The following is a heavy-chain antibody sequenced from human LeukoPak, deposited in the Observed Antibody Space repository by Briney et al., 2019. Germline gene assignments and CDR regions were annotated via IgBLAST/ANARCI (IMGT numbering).Heavy chain of an antibody. CDR2: IIPIFGTA. CDR3: ASAILYPYSSSWYAFDY. V-gene: IGHV1-69*06. D-gene: IGHD6-13*01. J-gene: IGHJ4*02. Sequence: SVKVSCKASGGTFSSYAISWVRQAPGQGLEWMGGIIPIFGTANYAQKFQGRVTITADKSTSTAYMELRSLRSDDTAVYYCASAILYPYSSSWYAFDYWGQGTLVTVSS. CDR1: GGTFSSYA.